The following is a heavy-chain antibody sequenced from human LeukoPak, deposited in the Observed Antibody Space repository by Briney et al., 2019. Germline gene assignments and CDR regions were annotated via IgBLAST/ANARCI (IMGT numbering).Heavy chain of an antibody. CDR3: ARDGATGVLDH. CDR1: GASMRGAGYS. D-gene: IGHD4/OR15-4a*01. V-gene: IGHV4-31*03. CDR2: IYYSGST. Sequence: PSETLSLTCSVSGASMRGAGYSWFWIRQFPGKGLEWIGYIYYSGSTAYNPSLKSRFAISLDTSENQFSLNLTSVTAADTAVYFCARDGATGVLDHWGLGTLVTVSS. J-gene: IGHJ4*02.